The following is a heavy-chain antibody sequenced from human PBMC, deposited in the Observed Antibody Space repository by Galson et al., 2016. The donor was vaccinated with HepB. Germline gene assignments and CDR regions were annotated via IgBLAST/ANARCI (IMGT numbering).Heavy chain of an antibody. Sequence: QSGAEVKKPGESLRISCKGSGHSFTNYWITWVRQMPGKGLEWMGRIDPSDSYTTYSPSFQGHVTISADKSISTTYLQWSSLKASDTAIYFCARHQDYGGNFDAFDIWGQGTMITVSS. D-gene: IGHD4-23*01. CDR1: GHSFTNYW. J-gene: IGHJ3*02. V-gene: IGHV5-10-1*01. CDR3: ARHQDYGGNFDAFDI. CDR2: IDPSDSYT.